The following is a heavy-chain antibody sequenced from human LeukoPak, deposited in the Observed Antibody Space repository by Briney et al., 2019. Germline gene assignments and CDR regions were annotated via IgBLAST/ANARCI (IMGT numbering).Heavy chain of an antibody. J-gene: IGHJ4*02. CDR3: ARQGREDPIDY. V-gene: IGHV5-10-1*01. CDR2: TDPSDSYT. CDR1: GYSFTSYW. Sequence: GESLKISCKGSGYSFTSYWISWVRQMPGKGLEWMGRTDPSDSYTNYSLSFQGHVTISADKSISTAYLQWSSLKASDTAMYYCARQGREDPIDYWGQGTLVTVSS. D-gene: IGHD5-24*01.